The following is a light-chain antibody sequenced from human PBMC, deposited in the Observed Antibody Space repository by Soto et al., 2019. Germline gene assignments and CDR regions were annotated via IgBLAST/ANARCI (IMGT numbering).Light chain of an antibody. CDR3: SSYTSSSTYV. J-gene: IGLJ1*01. Sequence: QSALTQPASVSGSPGQSITISCTGTSSDVGGYNYVSWYQQYPGKAPKLIIYEVSNRPSGVSNRFSGSKSGNTASLTISGLQAEDEADYYCSSYTSSSTYVFGTGTKVTVL. CDR2: EVS. V-gene: IGLV2-14*01. CDR1: SSDVGGYNY.